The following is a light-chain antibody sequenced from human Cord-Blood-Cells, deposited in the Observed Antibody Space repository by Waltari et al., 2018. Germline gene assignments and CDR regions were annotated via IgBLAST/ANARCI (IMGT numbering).Light chain of an antibody. J-gene: IGKJ3*01. V-gene: IGKV3-15*01. CDR3: QQYKNWPPSFT. CDR2: GAS. CDR1: QRVSSS. Sequence: EIVMTQSPATLHVSPGERATLSCRASQRVSSSLAWYQQKPGQAPRLLIYGASTRATGIPARFSGSGSGTEFTLTISSLQSEDFAVYYCQQYKNWPPSFTFGPGTKVDIK.